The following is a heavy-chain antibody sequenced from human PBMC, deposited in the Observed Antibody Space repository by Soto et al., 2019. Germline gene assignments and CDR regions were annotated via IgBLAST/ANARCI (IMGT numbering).Heavy chain of an antibody. J-gene: IGHJ5*02. Sequence: QVQLVQSGGEVKKPGASVKVSCKTSGSTFSKFGIIWARQVPGQGLEWVGWITPYDGSTNFAQKLQGRVSLTLDTATDTAYLDLRSLESDDTAVYYCARSWFRTANPDAWGQGTLVTVSS. CDR2: ITPYDGST. CDR1: GSTFSKFG. V-gene: IGHV1-18*01. CDR3: ARSWFRTANPDA. D-gene: IGHD5-18*01.